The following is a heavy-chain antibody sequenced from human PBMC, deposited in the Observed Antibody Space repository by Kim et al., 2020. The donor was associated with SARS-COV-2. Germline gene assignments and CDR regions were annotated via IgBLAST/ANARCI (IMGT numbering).Heavy chain of an antibody. CDR2: ISYDGSNK. Sequence: GGSLRLSCAASGFTFSSYAMHWVRQAPGKGLEWVAFISYDGSNKYYVDSVKGRFTISRDNSKNTLYLQMNSLRAEDTAVYYCARGGGGGYDNFDYWGQGNLVTVSS. V-gene: IGHV3-30*04. CDR1: GFTFSSYA. J-gene: IGHJ4*02. CDR3: ARGGGGGYDNFDY. D-gene: IGHD5-12*01.